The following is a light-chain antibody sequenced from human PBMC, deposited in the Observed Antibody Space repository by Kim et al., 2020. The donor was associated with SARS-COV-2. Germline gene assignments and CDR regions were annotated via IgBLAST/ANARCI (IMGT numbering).Light chain of an antibody. Sequence: QSITISCTGASTDVGAYNLVSWYQQYPGKAPKLLIYEVSRRPSGVSNRFSASKSGNTASLTISGLQAEDEGDYFCSSYARSTLGIIFGGGTQLTVL. J-gene: IGLJ2*01. CDR2: EVS. V-gene: IGLV2-23*02. CDR3: SSYARSTLGII. CDR1: STDVGAYNL.